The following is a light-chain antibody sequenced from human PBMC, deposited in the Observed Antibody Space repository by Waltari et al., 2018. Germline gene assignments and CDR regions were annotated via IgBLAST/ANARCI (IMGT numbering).Light chain of an antibody. CDR2: GAS. J-gene: IGKJ4*01. Sequence: EIVMTQSAATLSVSPGERATLSCRASRSVSTNLAWYQQKPGQPTRLLIFGASTRATGVPARFSGSGSGTEFTLTISTMQFEDSAVYYCQQYDNWPPFTFGGGTKVEIK. CDR1: RSVSTN. CDR3: QQYDNWPPFT. V-gene: IGKV3-15*01.